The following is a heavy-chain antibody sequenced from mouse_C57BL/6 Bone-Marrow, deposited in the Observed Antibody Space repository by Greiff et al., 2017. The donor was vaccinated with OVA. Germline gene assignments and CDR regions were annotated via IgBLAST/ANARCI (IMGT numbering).Heavy chain of an antibody. CDR3: ESLDYGSSSAWYFDY. D-gene: IGHD1-1*01. Sequence: QVQLQQSGAELVQPSASVSLSCKASGYTFTSYWVHWVQQRPGRGLEWIGRIDPDGGGAKYTALFTSQATLTVDKPTSTAYMKLSSLTSEDSAVYCCESLDYGSSSAWYFDYWGQGTTLTVSS. V-gene: IGHV1-72*01. CDR1: GYTFTSYW. J-gene: IGHJ2*01. CDR2: IDPDGGGA.